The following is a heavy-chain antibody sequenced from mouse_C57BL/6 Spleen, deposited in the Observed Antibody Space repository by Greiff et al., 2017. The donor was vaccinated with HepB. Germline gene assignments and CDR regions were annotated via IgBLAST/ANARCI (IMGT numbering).Heavy chain of an antibody. Sequence: VQLQQSGAELVKPGASVKISCKASGYAFSSYWMNWVKQRPGKGLEWIGQIYPGDGDTNYNGKFKGKATLTADKASSTAYMQLSSLTSEDDAASFYERSRSYYDCDVAWFAYWGQGTLVTVSA. D-gene: IGHD2-4*01. J-gene: IGHJ3*01. CDR2: IYPGDGDT. CDR1: GYAFSSYW. CDR3: ERSRSYYDCDVAWFAY. V-gene: IGHV1-80*01.